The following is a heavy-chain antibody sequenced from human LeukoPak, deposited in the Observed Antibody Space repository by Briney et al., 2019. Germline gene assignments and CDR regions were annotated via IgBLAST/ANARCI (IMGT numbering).Heavy chain of an antibody. CDR1: GFTFDDYA. CDR3: AEGALWFGEPVHY. V-gene: IGHV3-43D*04. CDR2: ISWDGGST. D-gene: IGHD3-10*01. Sequence: PGGSLRLSCAASGFTFDDYAMHWVRQAPGKGLEWVSLISWDGGSTYYADSVKGRFTISRDNSKNSLYLQMNSLRAEDTALYYCAEGALWFGEPVHYWGQETLVTVSS. J-gene: IGHJ4*02.